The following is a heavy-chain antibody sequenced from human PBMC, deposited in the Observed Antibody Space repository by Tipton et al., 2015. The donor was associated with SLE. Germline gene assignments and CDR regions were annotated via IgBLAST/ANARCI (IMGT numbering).Heavy chain of an antibody. D-gene: IGHD6-19*01. CDR3: GRASGWVSLNWFDP. CDR1: GGSINSRNYY. Sequence: LRLSCTVPGGSINSRNYYWGWIRQPPGKGLEWIGGIYYSGITYYNPSLKGRVIMSVDTSKNQFSLRLISLTAADTAVYFCGRASGWVSLNWFDPWGQGTLVTVSS. J-gene: IGHJ5*02. CDR2: IYYSGIT. V-gene: IGHV4-39*07.